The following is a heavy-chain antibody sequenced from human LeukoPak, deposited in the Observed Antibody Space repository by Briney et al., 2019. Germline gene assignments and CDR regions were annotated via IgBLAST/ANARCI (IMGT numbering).Heavy chain of an antibody. CDR3: ARGFGMATITNFDY. Sequence: PSETLSLTCTVSGGSISSYYWSWIRQPPGKGLEWIGYIYYRGSTNYNPSLKSRVTISVDTSKNQFSLKLSSVTAADTAVYYCARGFGMATITNFDYWGQGTLVTVSS. CDR1: GGSISSYY. CDR2: IYYRGST. J-gene: IGHJ4*02. V-gene: IGHV4-59*08. D-gene: IGHD5-24*01.